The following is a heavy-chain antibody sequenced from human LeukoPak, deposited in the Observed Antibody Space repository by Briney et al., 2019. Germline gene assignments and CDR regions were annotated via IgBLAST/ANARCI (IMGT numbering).Heavy chain of an antibody. Sequence: RASVTVSCKASGYTFTGYYMHWVRQAPGQGLEWMGWINPNSGGTNYAQKFQGGVTMTRDTSISTAYMELSRLRSDDTAVYYCARVEPTVTTTFDYWGQGTLVTVSS. CDR3: ARVEPTVTTTFDY. J-gene: IGHJ4*02. CDR1: GYTFTGYY. CDR2: INPNSGGT. D-gene: IGHD4-11*01. V-gene: IGHV1-2*02.